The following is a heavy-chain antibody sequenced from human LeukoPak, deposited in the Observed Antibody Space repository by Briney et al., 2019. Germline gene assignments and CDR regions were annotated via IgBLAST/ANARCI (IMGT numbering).Heavy chain of an antibody. CDR3: ARGRNYDFWSGYYMSHAFDS. Sequence: PSETLSLTCAVYGGSFSGYYWSWIRQPPGKGLEWIGEINHSGSTNYNPSLKSRVTISVDTSKNQFSLKLSSVTAADTAVYYCARGRNYDFWSGYYMSHAFDSWGQGTMVTVSS. CDR1: GGSFSGYY. V-gene: IGHV4-34*01. D-gene: IGHD3-3*01. J-gene: IGHJ3*02. CDR2: INHSGST.